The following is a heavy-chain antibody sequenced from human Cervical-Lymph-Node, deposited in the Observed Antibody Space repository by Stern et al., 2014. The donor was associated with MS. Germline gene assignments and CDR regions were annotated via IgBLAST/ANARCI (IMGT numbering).Heavy chain of an antibody. CDR3: ARAFCTGGVCYSCPFYGMDV. CDR1: GFIFDGYG. J-gene: IGHJ6*02. CDR2: FNYNGGST. D-gene: IGHD2-8*02. Sequence: EVQLVESGGGVVRPGGSLRLSCAASGFIFDGYGMSWVRQVPGKGPERVSAFNYNGGSTDYAASVKGRFTISRDNAKKSLYLRMNSLRVEDTAVYHCARAFCTGGVCYSCPFYGMDVWGQGTTVTVSS. V-gene: IGHV3-20*01.